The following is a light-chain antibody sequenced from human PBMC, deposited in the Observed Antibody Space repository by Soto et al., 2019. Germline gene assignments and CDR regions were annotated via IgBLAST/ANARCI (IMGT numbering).Light chain of an antibody. V-gene: IGKV1-5*01. CDR2: DAS. J-gene: IGKJ1*01. Sequence: IMLTQSPSSLSASVGDRVTITCRASQSISSWLAWYQQKPGKAPKLLIYDASSLESGVPSRFSGSGSATEFTLTISSLQPDDFATYYCQQYNNYWTFGQGTKVDIK. CDR3: QQYNNYWT. CDR1: QSISSW.